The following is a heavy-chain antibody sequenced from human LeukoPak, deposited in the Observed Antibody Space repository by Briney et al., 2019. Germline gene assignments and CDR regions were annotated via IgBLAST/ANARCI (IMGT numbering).Heavy chain of an antibody. D-gene: IGHD3-22*01. CDR1: GGSISSYY. CDR2: ICDSGRTI. V-gene: IGHV3-11*01. J-gene: IGHJ4*02. Sequence: LSLTCTVSGGSISSYYWSWIRQAPGKGLEWVSYICDSGRTIYYADSVKGRFTISRDNAKNSVYLQMNNLRAEDTAVYYCARDRLGDYDHSGYYDKWGQGTLVTVSS. CDR3: ARDRLGDYDHSGYYDK.